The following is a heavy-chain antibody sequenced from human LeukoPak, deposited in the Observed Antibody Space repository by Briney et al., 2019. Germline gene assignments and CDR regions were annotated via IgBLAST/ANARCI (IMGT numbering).Heavy chain of an antibody. V-gene: IGHV3-7*01. CDR2: IKQDGSEK. J-gene: IGHJ4*02. Sequence: GRSLRLSCAASGFSFNTYGMHWVRQAPGKGLEWVANIKQDGSEKYYVDSVKGRFTISRDNAKNSLYLQMNSLRAEDTAVYYCARDYGGRYSSSWYHYFDYWGQGTLVTVS. D-gene: IGHD6-13*01. CDR3: ARDYGGRYSSSWYHYFDY. CDR1: GFSFNTYG.